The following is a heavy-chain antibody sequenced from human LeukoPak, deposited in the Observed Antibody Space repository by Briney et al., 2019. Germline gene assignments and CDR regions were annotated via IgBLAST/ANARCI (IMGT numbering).Heavy chain of an antibody. CDR2: IYYGGST. V-gene: IGHV4-39*07. CDR3: ARDLNEDAFDI. J-gene: IGHJ3*02. Sequence: PSETLSLTCTVSGDSISSSSYYWGWIRQSPGKGLEWIGSIYYGGSTHYKSSLKSRVTISVDTSKNQFSLKLSSVTAADTAVYYCARDLNEDAFDIWGQGTMVTVSS. CDR1: GDSISSSSYY.